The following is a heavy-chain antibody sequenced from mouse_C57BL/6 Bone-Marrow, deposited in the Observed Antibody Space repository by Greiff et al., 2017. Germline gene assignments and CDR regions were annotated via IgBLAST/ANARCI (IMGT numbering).Heavy chain of an antibody. Sequence: EVQRVESGGGLVKPGGSLKLSCAASGFTFSSYAMSWVRQTPDKRLEWVATISDGGSYTYYPDNVKGRFTISRDNAKNNLYLQMSHLKSEDTARYYCARYGSSSFAYWGQGTLVTVSA. CDR3: ARYGSSSFAY. V-gene: IGHV5-4*01. D-gene: IGHD1-1*01. CDR2: ISDGGSYT. CDR1: GFTFSSYA. J-gene: IGHJ3*01.